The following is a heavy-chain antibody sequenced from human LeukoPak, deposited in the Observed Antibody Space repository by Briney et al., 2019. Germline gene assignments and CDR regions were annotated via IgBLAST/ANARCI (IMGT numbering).Heavy chain of an antibody. Sequence: ASVKVTCKASGYTFTGYYMRWVRQAPGQGLEWMGWINPNSGGTNYAQKFQGWVTMTRDTSISTAYMELSSLRSEDTAVYYCARGRLSYYDSSGDYYYYYGMDVWGQGTTVTVSS. D-gene: IGHD3-22*01. J-gene: IGHJ6*02. CDR2: INPNSGGT. V-gene: IGHV1-2*04. CDR3: ARGRLSYYDSSGDYYYYYGMDV. CDR1: GYTFTGYY.